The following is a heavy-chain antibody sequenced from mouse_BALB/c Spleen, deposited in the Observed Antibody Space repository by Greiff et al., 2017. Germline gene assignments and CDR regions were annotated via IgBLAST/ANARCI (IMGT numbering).Heavy chain of an antibody. CDR2: INPYNGDT. Sequence: EVQLQQSGPELVKPGASVKISCKASGYSFTGYFMNWVMQSHGKSLEWIGRINPYNGDTFYNQKFKGKATLTVDKSSSTAHMELRSLASEDSAVYYCARSRDYGQRRGGYAMDYWGQGTSVTVSS. D-gene: IGHD1-1*02. V-gene: IGHV1-20*02. CDR1: GYSFTGYF. J-gene: IGHJ4*01. CDR3: ARSRDYGQRRGGYAMDY.